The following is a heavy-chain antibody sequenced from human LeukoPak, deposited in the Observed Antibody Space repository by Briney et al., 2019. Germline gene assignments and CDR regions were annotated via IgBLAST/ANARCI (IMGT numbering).Heavy chain of an antibody. CDR2: ISWNSGSI. Sequence: GRSLRLSCAASGFTFDDYAMHWVRQAPGKGLEWVSGISWNSGSIGYADSVKGRFTISRDNAKNSLYLQMNSLRAEDTALYYCAKEGLRGVYFDYWGQGTLVTVSS. CDR3: AKEGLRGVYFDY. J-gene: IGHJ4*02. CDR1: GFTFDDYA. D-gene: IGHD5-12*01. V-gene: IGHV3-9*01.